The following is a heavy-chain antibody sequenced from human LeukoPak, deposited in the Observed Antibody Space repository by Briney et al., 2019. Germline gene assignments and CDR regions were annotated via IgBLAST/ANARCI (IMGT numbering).Heavy chain of an antibody. V-gene: IGHV3-23*01. CDR3: AKDTSYCSGGSCYPDSYFDY. CDR2: ISGSGGST. J-gene: IGHJ4*02. D-gene: IGHD2-15*01. CDR1: GFTFSSYA. Sequence: GGSLRLSCAASGFTFSSYAMSWVRQAPGKGLEWVSAISGSGGSTYYADSVKGRFTISRDNSKNTLYLQMNSLRAEDTAVHYCAKDTSYCSGGSCYPDSYFDYWGQGTLVTVSS.